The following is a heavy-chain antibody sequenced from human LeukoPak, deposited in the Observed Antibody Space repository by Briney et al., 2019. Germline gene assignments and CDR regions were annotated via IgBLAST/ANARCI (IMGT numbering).Heavy chain of an antibody. V-gene: IGHV3-48*01. CDR1: GFTFSSYS. CDR2: ITSSSTAT. J-gene: IGHJ4*02. Sequence: GGSLRLSCAASGFTFSSYSLNWVRQAPGKALEWVSHITSSSTATYYADSVKGRFTISRDNAKNSLYLQMDSLRAEDTAVYYCARGVDNWGQGTLVTVSS. CDR3: ARGVDN.